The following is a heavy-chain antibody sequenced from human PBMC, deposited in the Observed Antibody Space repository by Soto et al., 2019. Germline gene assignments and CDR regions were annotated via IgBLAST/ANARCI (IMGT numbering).Heavy chain of an antibody. V-gene: IGHV4-34*01. CDR2: INHSGST. J-gene: IGHJ4*02. CDR1: GGSFSGYY. Sequence: QVQLQQWGAGLLKPSETLSLTCAVYGGSFSGYYWSWIRQPPGKGLEWIGEINHSGSTNYNPSLKSLVTISVDTSKNQVSLKLSSVTAADTAVYYCARGGRYSYGYWSNWGQGTLVTVSS. CDR3: ARGGRYSYGYWSN. D-gene: IGHD5-18*01.